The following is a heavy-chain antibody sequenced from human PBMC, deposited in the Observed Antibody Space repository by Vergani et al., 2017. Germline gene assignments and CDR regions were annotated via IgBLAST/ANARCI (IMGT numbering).Heavy chain of an antibody. V-gene: IGHV3-23*01. CDR2: ISGSGGNT. D-gene: IGHD2-2*01. CDR3: AKGVYCSSTSCYEGRGYYYGMGV. J-gene: IGHJ6*02. Sequence: EVQLLESGGGSVQPGESLRLSCVASGFRFSSYAMSWVRQVPGKGLEWVSGISGSGGNTYYANSVKGRFTISRDNSKNTLYLQMNSLRADDTAVYYCAKGVYCSSTSCYEGRGYYYGMGVWGQGTTVTFSS. CDR1: GFRFSSYA.